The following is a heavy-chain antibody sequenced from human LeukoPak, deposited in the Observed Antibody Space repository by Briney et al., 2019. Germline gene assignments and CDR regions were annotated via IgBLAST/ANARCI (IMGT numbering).Heavy chain of an antibody. CDR1: GFTVSGTH. CDR2: MYTGGTT. J-gene: IGHJ5*01. CDR3: AKDEATSGGGLAS. D-gene: IGHD3-16*01. Sequence: GGSLRLSCAATGFTVSGTHMSWVRQAPGKGLEWVSAMYTGGTTYYADSVTGRFTVSRDTSRNTLFLHMNSLRADDTAIYYCAKDEATSGGGLASWGQGTLVIVSS. V-gene: IGHV3-53*01.